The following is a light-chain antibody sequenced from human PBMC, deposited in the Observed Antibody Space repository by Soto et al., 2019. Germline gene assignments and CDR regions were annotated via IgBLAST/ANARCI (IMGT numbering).Light chain of an antibody. J-gene: IGLJ3*02. CDR3: QSYDSSLSGLWV. CDR2: GNS. CDR1: SSNIGAGYD. V-gene: IGLV1-40*01. Sequence: QSVLTQPPSVSGAPGQRVTISCTGTSSNIGAGYDVYWYQQLPGTAPKLLIYGNSNRPSGVPDRFSGSKSGTSASLAITGLQAEDEDDYYCQSYDSSLSGLWVFGGGTKLTVL.